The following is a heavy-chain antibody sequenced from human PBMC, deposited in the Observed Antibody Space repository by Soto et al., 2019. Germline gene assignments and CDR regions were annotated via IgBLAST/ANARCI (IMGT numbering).Heavy chain of an antibody. CDR1: GGTFSSYA. CDR2: IIPIFGTA. CDR3: ARGSTVTSYYYGMDV. V-gene: IGHV1-69*13. J-gene: IGHJ6*02. D-gene: IGHD4-4*01. Sequence: GASVKVSCKASGGTFSSYAISWVRQAPGQGLEWMGGIIPIFGTANYAQKFQGRVTITADESTSTAYMELSSLRSEDTAVYYCARGSTVTSYYYGMDVWGQGTTVTVSS.